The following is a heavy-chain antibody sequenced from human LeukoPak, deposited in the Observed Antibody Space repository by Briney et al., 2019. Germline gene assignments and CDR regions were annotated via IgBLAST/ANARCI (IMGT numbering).Heavy chain of an antibody. CDR3: ARDAATINFDY. Sequence: ASVKVSCKASGYTFTGYSINWVRQAPGQGLEWMRWINIYTGNPTYAQGFTGRFVFSLDTSVSTAYLQISSLKAEDTAVYYCARDAATINFDYWGQGTLVTVSS. J-gene: IGHJ4*02. V-gene: IGHV7-4-1*02. CDR1: GYTFTGYS. D-gene: IGHD5-24*01. CDR2: INIYTGNP.